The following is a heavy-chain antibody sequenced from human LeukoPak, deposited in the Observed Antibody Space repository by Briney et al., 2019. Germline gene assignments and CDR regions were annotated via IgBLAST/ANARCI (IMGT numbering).Heavy chain of an antibody. CDR3: ARYSGSYPQTFDY. CDR2: IYYSGST. J-gene: IGHJ4*02. V-gene: IGHV4-59*01. Sequence: PSETLSLTCTVCGGSISSYYWSWIRQPPGKGLEWIGYIYYSGSTNYNPSLKSRVTISVDTSKNQFSLKLSSVTAADTAVYYCARYSGSYPQTFDYWGQGTLVTVSS. CDR1: GGSISSYY. D-gene: IGHD1-26*01.